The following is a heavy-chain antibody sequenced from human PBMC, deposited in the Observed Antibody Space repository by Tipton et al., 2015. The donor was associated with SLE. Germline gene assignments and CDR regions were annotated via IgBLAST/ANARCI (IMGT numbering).Heavy chain of an antibody. J-gene: IGHJ3*02. V-gene: IGHV4-59*11. CDR2: IYGGGST. CDR1: GGSISSHY. D-gene: IGHD1-1*01. CDR3: ARVWDDGDAFDI. Sequence: TLSLTCTVSGGSISSHYWSWIRQPPGKGLEWIGYIYGGGSTNYNPSLKSRVSMSVDTSRNQFSLKLNSVTTADTAVYYCARVWDDGDAFDIWGQGTMVTVSS.